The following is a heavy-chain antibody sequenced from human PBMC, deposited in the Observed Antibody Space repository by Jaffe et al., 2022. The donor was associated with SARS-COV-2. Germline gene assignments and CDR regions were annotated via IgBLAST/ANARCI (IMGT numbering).Heavy chain of an antibody. CDR1: GFTFSSYA. D-gene: IGHD1-26*01. CDR2: ISGSGGST. Sequence: EVQLLESGGGLVQPGGSLRLSCAASGFTFSSYAMSWVRQAPGKGLEWVSAISGSGGSTYYADSVKGRFTISRDNSKNTLYLQMNSLRAEDTAVYYCTLVVGATTGWRGDYYYYGMDVWGQGTTVTVSS. J-gene: IGHJ6*02. V-gene: IGHV3-23*01. CDR3: TLVVGATTGWRGDYYYYGMDV.